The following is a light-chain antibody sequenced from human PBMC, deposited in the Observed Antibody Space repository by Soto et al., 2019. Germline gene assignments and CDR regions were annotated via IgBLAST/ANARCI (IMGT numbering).Light chain of an antibody. CDR1: QNVDKF. J-gene: IGKJ4*01. Sequence: EIELTQSPATLSLSPGETATLSCRASQNVDKFLAWYQQRPGQPPRLLIYDTSTRATGVPARFSGSRSGTEFTLTINSLQSEDFAVYYCQRYNNWPLTFGGGTKVESK. CDR3: QRYNNWPLT. V-gene: IGKV3-15*01. CDR2: DTS.